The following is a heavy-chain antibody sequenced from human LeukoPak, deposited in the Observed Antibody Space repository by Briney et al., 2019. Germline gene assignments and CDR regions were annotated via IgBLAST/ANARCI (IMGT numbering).Heavy chain of an antibody. Sequence: SDALSLTCTVSGGGKSSGGYYWSWIRQHPGKGLEWIGYIYYSGSTYYNPSLKSRVTISVDTSKNQFSLKLSSVTAADTAVYYCARSKYQLLSQYNWFDPWGQGTLVTVSS. V-gene: IGHV4-31*03. CDR1: GGGKSSGGYY. CDR2: IYYSGST. CDR3: ARSKYQLLSQYNWFDP. J-gene: IGHJ5*02. D-gene: IGHD2-2*01.